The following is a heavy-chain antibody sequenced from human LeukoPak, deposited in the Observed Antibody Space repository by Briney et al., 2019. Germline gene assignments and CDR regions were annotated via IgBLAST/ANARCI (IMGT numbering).Heavy chain of an antibody. J-gene: IGHJ5*02. V-gene: IGHV3-33*01. CDR1: GFPFSNYG. CDR2: IWSDGSNK. Sequence: QPGRSLLLSCAASGFPFSNYGMHWIRQAPGKGLEWVAVIWSDGSNKYYADSVKGRFTISRDNSKNTLYLQMNSLRAEDTAVYYCARGGELGVWDWFDPWGQGTLVTVSS. CDR3: ARGGELGVWDWFDP. D-gene: IGHD3-16*01.